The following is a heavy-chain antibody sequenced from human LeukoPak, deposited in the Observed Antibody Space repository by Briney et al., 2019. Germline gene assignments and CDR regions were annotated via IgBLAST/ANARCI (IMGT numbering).Heavy chain of an antibody. J-gene: IGHJ4*02. CDR2: IYYSGST. D-gene: IGHD2-15*01. CDR3: ARQLYGGYCSGGSCYLTYYFDY. Sequence: SETLSLTCTVSGGSVSSGSYYWSWIRQPPGKGLEWIGYIYYSGSTYYNPSLKSRVTISVDTSKNQFSLKLSSVTAADTAVYYCARQLYGGYCSGGSCYLTYYFDYWGQGTLVTVSS. V-gene: IGHV4-39*01. CDR1: GGSVSSGSYY.